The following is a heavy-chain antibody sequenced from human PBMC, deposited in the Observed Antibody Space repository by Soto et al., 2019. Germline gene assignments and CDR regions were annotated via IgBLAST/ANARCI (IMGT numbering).Heavy chain of an antibody. CDR1: GGSFSGYY. V-gene: IGHV4-34*01. CDR2: INHSGST. D-gene: IGHD6-13*01. Sequence: SETLSLTCAVYGGSFSGYYWSWIRQPPGKGLEWIGEINHSGSTNYNPSLKSRVTISVDTSKNQFSLKLSSVTAADTAVYYCARASKQQLPSGGMDVWGQGTTVT. J-gene: IGHJ6*02. CDR3: ARASKQQLPSGGMDV.